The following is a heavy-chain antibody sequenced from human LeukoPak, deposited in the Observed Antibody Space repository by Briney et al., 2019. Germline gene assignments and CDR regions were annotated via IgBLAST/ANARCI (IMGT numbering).Heavy chain of an antibody. CDR1: GGSISSSSYY. D-gene: IGHD2-15*01. J-gene: IGHJ5*02. CDR2: IYYSGST. CDR3: ARHGGVDP. V-gene: IGHV4-39*01. Sequence: SETLSLTCTVSGGSISSSSYYWGWIRQPPGKGLEWIGSIYYSGSTYYNPSLKSRVTISVDTSKNQFSLKLSSVTAADTAVYYCARHGGVDPWGQGTLVTVSS.